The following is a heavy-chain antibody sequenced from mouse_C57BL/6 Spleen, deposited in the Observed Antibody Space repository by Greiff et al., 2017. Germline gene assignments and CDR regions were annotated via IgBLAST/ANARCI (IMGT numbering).Heavy chain of an antibody. Sequence: VQLQQSGPELVKPGASVKISCKASGYAFSSSWMNWVKQRPGKGLEWIGRIYPGDGDTNYNGKFKGKATLTADKSSSTAYMQLSSLTSEDSAVYFCARIYYDYDGYAMDDWGQGTSVTVSS. J-gene: IGHJ4*01. V-gene: IGHV1-82*01. CDR2: IYPGDGDT. CDR1: GYAFSSSW. CDR3: ARIYYDYDGYAMDD. D-gene: IGHD2-4*01.